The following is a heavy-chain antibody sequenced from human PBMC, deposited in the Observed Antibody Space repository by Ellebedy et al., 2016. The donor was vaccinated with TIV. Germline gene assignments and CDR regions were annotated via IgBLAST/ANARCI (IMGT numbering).Heavy chain of an antibody. CDR3: ARGTTVVEYYFDY. J-gene: IGHJ4*02. V-gene: IGHV1-18*04. CDR1: GYTFSNYG. D-gene: IGHD4-23*01. Sequence: AASVKVSCKASGYTFSNYGIRWVRQPPGQGLAWMGWISGYDGDTKYVQSLQGRVTMTTDTSTTTAYMELRSLRSDDTAVYYCARGTTVVEYYFDYWGQGTLVAVSS. CDR2: ISGYDGDT.